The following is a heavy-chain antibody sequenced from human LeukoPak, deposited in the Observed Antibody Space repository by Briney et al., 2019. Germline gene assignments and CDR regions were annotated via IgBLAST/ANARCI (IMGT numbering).Heavy chain of an antibody. Sequence: SETLSLTCAVYGGSFSGYYWSWICQPPGKGLEWIGEINQSGSTNHNPSLKSRATISVDPSKNQISLKLRSVTAADTAVYYCARITCGGDCHRWGQGTLVTVSS. D-gene: IGHD2-21*02. CDR2: INQSGST. J-gene: IGHJ5*02. V-gene: IGHV4-34*04. CDR1: GGSFSGYY. CDR3: ARITCGGDCHR.